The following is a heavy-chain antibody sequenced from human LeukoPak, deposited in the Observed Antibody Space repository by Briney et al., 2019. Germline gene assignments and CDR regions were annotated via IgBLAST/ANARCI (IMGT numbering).Heavy chain of an antibody. Sequence: NPSETLSLTCTLSGGSISSSSYYWGWIRQPPGKGLEWIGSIYYSGSTYYNPSLKSRVTISVDTSKNQFSLKLSSVTAADTAVYYCARAQKRIAAAGVFDIWGQGTMVTVSS. V-gene: IGHV4-39*07. CDR1: GGSISSSSYY. CDR3: ARAQKRIAAAGVFDI. J-gene: IGHJ3*02. D-gene: IGHD6-13*01. CDR2: IYYSGST.